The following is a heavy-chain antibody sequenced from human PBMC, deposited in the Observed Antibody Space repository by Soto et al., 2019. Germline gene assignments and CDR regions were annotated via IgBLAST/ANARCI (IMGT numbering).Heavy chain of an antibody. D-gene: IGHD4-17*01. J-gene: IGHJ4*02. CDR1: GGSISSYY. V-gene: IGHV4-59*01. CDR3: ARDLDYGHYEFVY. CDR2: IYYSGST. Sequence: SETLSLACTVSGGSISSYYWSWIRQPPGKGLEWIGYIYYSGSTNYNPSLKSRVTISVDTSKNQFSLKLSSVTAADTAVYYCARDLDYGHYEFVYWGQGTLVTVSS.